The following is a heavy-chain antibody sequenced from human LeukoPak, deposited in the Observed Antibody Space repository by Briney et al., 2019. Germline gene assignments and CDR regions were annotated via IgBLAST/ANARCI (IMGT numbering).Heavy chain of an antibody. CDR3: ARGNYYDSSGYSFDY. Sequence: SETLSLTCTVSGGSISSYYWSWIRQPPGKGLEWIGYIYYSGSTNYNPSLKSRVTISVDTSKNQFSLKLSSVTAADTAVYYCARGNYYDSSGYSFDYWGQGALVTVSS. CDR2: IYYSGST. V-gene: IGHV4-59*01. CDR1: GGSISSYY. D-gene: IGHD3-22*01. J-gene: IGHJ4*02.